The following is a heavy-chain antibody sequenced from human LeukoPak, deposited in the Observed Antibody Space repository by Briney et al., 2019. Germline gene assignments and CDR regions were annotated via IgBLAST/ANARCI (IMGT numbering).Heavy chain of an antibody. Sequence: GGSLTLSCTPSGFIFRRYAMSGVRRVRGGGVEGLSFFCGHTQDTYYADSVRGRFTISRDNSKNTLYLQMNSLRAEDTALYYCAKDPGSYYYDGTYYTGWGQGTLVTVS. V-gene: IGHV3-23*01. J-gene: IGHJ4*02. CDR2: FCGHTQDT. CDR1: GFIFRRYA. CDR3: AKDPGSYYYDGTYYTG. D-gene: IGHD3-22*01.